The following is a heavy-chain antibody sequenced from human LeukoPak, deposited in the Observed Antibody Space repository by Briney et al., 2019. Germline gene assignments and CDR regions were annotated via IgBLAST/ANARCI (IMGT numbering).Heavy chain of an antibody. D-gene: IGHD3-3*01. J-gene: IGHJ6*02. CDR3: AKDRITIFGEVDV. CDR2: ISYDGSNK. V-gene: IGHV3-30*18. CDR1: GFTFSSYG. Sequence: GGSLRLSCAASGFTFSSYGMHWVRQAPGKGLEWVAVISYDGSNKYYADSVKGRFTISRDNSKSTLYLQMNSLRAEDTAVYYCAKDRITIFGEVDVWGQGTTVTVSS.